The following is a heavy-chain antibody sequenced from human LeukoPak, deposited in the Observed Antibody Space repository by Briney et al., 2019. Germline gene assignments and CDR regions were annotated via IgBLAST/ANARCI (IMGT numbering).Heavy chain of an antibody. CDR3: ARAAVNLHPNHYYYMDV. CDR2: MNHYNGNT. CDR1: GYTFTSYD. J-gene: IGHJ6*03. V-gene: IGHV1-8*01. Sequence: ASVKVSCKASGYTFTSYDINWVRQATGQGLEWMGWMNHYNGNTGYAQKFEGRVIMTRDTSISTAYLELSSLTSEDTAVYYCARAAVNLHPNHYYYMDVWGKGTTVTVSS.